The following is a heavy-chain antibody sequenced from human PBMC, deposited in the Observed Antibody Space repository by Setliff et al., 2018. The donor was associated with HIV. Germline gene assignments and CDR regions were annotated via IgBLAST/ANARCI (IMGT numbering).Heavy chain of an antibody. CDR2: VYYSGST. V-gene: IGHV4-39*01. CDR1: GGSIEFSSYY. CDR3: ARLRGLNLERFDY. Sequence: SETLSLTWSVSGGSIEFSSYYWGWIRQPPGKGLEWIGSVYYSGSTYYNPSLKSRLTISVDTSTNKFSLKLSSVTAADTAVYYCARLRGLNLERFDYWGQGTLVTVSS. J-gene: IGHJ4*02. D-gene: IGHD1-1*01.